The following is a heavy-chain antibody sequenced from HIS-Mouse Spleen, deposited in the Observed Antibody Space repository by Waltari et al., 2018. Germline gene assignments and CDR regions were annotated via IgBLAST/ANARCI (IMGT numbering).Heavy chain of an antibody. V-gene: IGHV1-2*02. CDR3: ARDYGSGSYYNAGAFDI. Sequence: QVQLVQSGAEVKKPGASVKVSCKASGYTFTGYYMHWVRQAPGQGLEWMGWINPNSGGTNYAQKFQGRVTMTRETSIITAYMELGRLRSDDTAVYYCARDYGSGSYYNAGAFDIWGQGTMVTVSS. J-gene: IGHJ3*02. D-gene: IGHD3-10*01. CDR1: GYTFTGYY. CDR2: INPNSGGT.